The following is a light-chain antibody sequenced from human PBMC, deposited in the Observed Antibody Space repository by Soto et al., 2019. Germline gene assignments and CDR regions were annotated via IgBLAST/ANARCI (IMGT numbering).Light chain of an antibody. CDR3: QQYGSSPLT. Sequence: EIVLTQSPGTLSLSPGERATLSCRASQSVSSSYLAWYQQKPGQAPRLLIYGASSRATGIPDRFSGSGSGTDFTLTSSRLEPEDFAVYYCQQYGSSPLTFGGGTKVELK. V-gene: IGKV3-20*01. CDR2: GAS. CDR1: QSVSSSY. J-gene: IGKJ4*01.